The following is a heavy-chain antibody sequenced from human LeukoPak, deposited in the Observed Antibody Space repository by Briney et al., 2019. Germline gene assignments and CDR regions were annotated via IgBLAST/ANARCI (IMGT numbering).Heavy chain of an antibody. CDR3: ARDEVEPKAIDY. CDR1: GGSFSGYY. Sequence: SETLSLTCAVYGGSFSGYYWSWIRQPPGKGLEWIGEINHSGSTNYNPSLKSRVTIPVDTSKNQFSLKLSSVTAADTAVYYCARDEVEPKAIDYWGQGTLVTVSS. D-gene: IGHD1-26*01. V-gene: IGHV4-34*01. J-gene: IGHJ4*02. CDR2: INHSGST.